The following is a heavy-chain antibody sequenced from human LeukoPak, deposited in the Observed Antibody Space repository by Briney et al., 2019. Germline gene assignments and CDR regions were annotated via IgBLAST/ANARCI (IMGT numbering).Heavy chain of an antibody. CDR3: ARLPYCSGGSCYFDY. CDR2: INHSGST. V-gene: IGHV4-34*01. J-gene: IGHJ4*02. Sequence: SETLSLTCAVYGGSFSGYYWSWIRQPPGKGLGWIGEINHSGSTNYNPSLKSRVTMSVDTSKHQFSLKLSSVTAADTAVYYCARLPYCSGGSCYFDYWGQGTLVTVSS. CDR1: GGSFSGYY. D-gene: IGHD2-15*01.